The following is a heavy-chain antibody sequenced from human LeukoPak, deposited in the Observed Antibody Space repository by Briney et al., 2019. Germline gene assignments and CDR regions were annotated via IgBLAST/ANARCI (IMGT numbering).Heavy chain of an antibody. V-gene: IGHV1-46*01. Sequence: ASVKVSCKASGYTFTSYYMHWVRQAPGQGLEWMGIINPSGGSTSYAQKFQGRVTMTRDTSTSTVYMELSSLRSEDTAVYYCARSRATTVTTHSYGMDVWGQGTTVTVSS. D-gene: IGHD4-17*01. CDR2: INPSGGST. CDR1: GYTFTSYY. J-gene: IGHJ6*02. CDR3: ARSRATTVTTHSYGMDV.